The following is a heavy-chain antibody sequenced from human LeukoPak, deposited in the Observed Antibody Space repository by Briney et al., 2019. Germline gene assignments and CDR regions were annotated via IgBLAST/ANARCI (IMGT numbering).Heavy chain of an antibody. V-gene: IGHV1-2*02. D-gene: IGHD3-9*01. Sequence: ASVKVSCKASGHTFTGYYMHWVRQAPGQGLEWMGWINPNSGGTNYAQKFQGRVTMTRDTSISTAYMELSRLRSDDTAVYYCARGAALRYFDWSANDAFDIWGQGTMVTVSS. CDR3: ARGAALRYFDWSANDAFDI. CDR1: GHTFTGYY. CDR2: INPNSGGT. J-gene: IGHJ3*02.